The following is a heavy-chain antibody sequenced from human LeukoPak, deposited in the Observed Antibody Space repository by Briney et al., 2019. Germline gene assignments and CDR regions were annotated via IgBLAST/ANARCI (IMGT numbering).Heavy chain of an antibody. CDR3: ARDRGYYDFWSGSAYYYGMDV. Sequence: AASVKLSCKASGYTFTGYYMHWVRQAPGQGLEWMGWINPNSGGPNYAQKFQGRVTMTRDTSITTAYMEMNRLRSDDTAVYYCARDRGYYDFWSGSAYYYGMDVWGQGTTVTVSS. CDR2: INPNSGGP. D-gene: IGHD3-3*01. V-gene: IGHV1-2*02. J-gene: IGHJ6*02. CDR1: GYTFTGYY.